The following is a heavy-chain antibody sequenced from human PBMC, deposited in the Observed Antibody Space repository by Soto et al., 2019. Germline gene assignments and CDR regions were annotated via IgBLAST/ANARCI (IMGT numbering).Heavy chain of an antibody. J-gene: IGHJ6*02. D-gene: IGHD3-10*01. CDR3: VRTGRSFYYFCGMDV. V-gene: IGHV1-18*01. CDR2: ISAYNGNT. CDR1: GYTFTNYG. Sequence: GASVKVSCKASGYTFTNYGISWVRQAPGQGLEWMGWISAYNGNTNYAQKLQGRVTMTTDTSTTTVYMELRSLRSDDTAVYYCVRTGRSFYYFCGMDVWGQGTTVTVSS.